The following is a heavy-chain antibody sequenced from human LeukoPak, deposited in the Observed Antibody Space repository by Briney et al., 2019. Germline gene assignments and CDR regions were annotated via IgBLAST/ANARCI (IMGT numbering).Heavy chain of an antibody. CDR3: ARGMGSGTYRRFDF. Sequence: ASVKVSCKASGYTFTRYYMHWVRQAPGQGLEWMGWITPNSGATNYAQQFQGRVTMTRDTSISTAYMELNNLISDDTAVYYCARGMGSGTYRRFDFWGQGTLVTVSS. CDR2: ITPNSGAT. CDR1: GYTFTRYY. D-gene: IGHD3-10*01. J-gene: IGHJ4*02. V-gene: IGHV1-2*02.